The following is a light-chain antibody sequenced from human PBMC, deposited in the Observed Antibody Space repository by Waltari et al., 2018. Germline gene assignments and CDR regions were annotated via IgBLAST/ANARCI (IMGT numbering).Light chain of an antibody. CDR3: QQYNHGYT. CDR1: QSVSNN. V-gene: IGKV3-15*01. J-gene: IGKJ2*01. Sequence: EIVMTQSPATLSVSTGERVALSCRASQSVSNNLVWYQQRPGQAPRPLIYGASTRATGIPARFTGSGSGTEFTLTISSLQSEDFAVYYCQQYNHGYTFAQGTKLEIK. CDR2: GAS.